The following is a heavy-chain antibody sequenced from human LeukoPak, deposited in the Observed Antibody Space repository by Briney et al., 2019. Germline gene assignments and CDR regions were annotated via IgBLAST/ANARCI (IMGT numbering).Heavy chain of an antibody. D-gene: IGHD4-17*01. Sequence: ASVKVSCKASGYTFTGYYMHWVRKAPGQGLEWMGWINPNSGGTNYAQKFQGRVTMTRDTSISTAYMELSRLRSDDTAVYYCARLVTTVTTVEVDYWGQGTLVTVSS. V-gene: IGHV1-2*02. CDR1: GYTFTGYY. CDR3: ARLVTTVTTVEVDY. CDR2: INPNSGGT. J-gene: IGHJ4*02.